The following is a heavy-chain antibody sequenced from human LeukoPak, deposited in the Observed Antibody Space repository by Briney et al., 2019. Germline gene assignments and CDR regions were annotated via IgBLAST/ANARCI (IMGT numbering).Heavy chain of an antibody. CDR1: GYTFTSYD. D-gene: IGHD2-2*01. V-gene: IGHV1-8*01. J-gene: IGHJ3*02. CDR3: VRRMSGYCSSTICRNYAFDM. Sequence: GASVKVSCKASGYTFTSYDINWVRQATGQGLEWMGWMNPNTGNTDTAQKFQGRVTMTRSTSITTAYMELSSLRSDDTAVYYCVRRMSGYCSSTICRNYAFDMWGQGTMVTVS. CDR2: MNPNTGNT.